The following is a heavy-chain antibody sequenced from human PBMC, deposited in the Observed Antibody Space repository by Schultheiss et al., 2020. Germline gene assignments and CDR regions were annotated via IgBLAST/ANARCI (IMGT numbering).Heavy chain of an antibody. CDR1: GGSISSYY. Sequence: SETLSLTCTVSGGSISSYYWSWIRQPPGKGLEWIGYIYYSGSTNYNPSLKSRVTISVDTSKNQFSLKLSSVTAADTAVYYCARGIRYFDWLRPNPPYYFDYWGQGTLVTVSS. CDR2: IYYSGST. CDR3: ARGIRYFDWLRPNPPYYFDY. D-gene: IGHD3-9*01. J-gene: IGHJ4*02. V-gene: IGHV4-59*01.